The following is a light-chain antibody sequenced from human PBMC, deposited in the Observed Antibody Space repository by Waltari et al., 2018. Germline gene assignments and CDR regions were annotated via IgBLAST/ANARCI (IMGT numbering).Light chain of an antibody. CDR1: SGNSSG. CDR3: QQVNTYPLYT. CDR2: DTY. Sequence: AFPFTPFSSLLFAILRERVHNNCRASSGNSSGLSWYQQKPRNPPPLLIYDTYSLKSGVPSRFSGSGSVTDFTLTIDSLQPEDFATYCCQQVNTYPLYTFGQGTKL. V-gene: IGKV1-13*02. J-gene: IGKJ2*01.